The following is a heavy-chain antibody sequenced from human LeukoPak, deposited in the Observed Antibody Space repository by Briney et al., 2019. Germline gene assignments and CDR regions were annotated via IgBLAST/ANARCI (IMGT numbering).Heavy chain of an antibody. Sequence: PSETLSLTCTVSGGSISNSSYYWGWVRQPPGKGLEWIGSIYYSGTTYYNPSLKSRVIVSIDTSKNQFSLKLSSVTAADTAVYYCTCRTSWFVKDYFGYWGQGILVTVSS. CDR1: GGSISNSSYY. CDR2: IYYSGTT. V-gene: IGHV4-39*01. D-gene: IGHD2-2*01. J-gene: IGHJ4*02. CDR3: TCRTSWFVKDYFGY.